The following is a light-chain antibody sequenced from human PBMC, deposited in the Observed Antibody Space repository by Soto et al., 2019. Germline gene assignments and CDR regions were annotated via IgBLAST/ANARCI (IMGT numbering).Light chain of an antibody. CDR2: NSD. V-gene: IGLV1-47*02. J-gene: IGLJ3*02. Sequence: QSVLTQPPSASGTPGQRVTISCSGSSSNVGNHFVYWYQHLPGTAPRLLIYNSDQRPSRVPDRFSGSKSGASASLAISGLRAEDAGDYYCATWDDSLSGRVFGGGTKLTVL. CDR1: SSNVGNHF. CDR3: ATWDDSLSGRV.